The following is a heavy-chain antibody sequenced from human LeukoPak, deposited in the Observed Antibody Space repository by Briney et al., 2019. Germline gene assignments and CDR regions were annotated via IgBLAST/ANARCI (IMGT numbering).Heavy chain of an antibody. V-gene: IGHV3-11*05. CDR3: ARGRLAAGGFDP. CDR2: ISTSGSST. Sequence: PGGSLRLSCAASGFTFSDYYMTWIRQAPGKGLEWLSYISTSGSSTNYADSVKGRFTVSRDNAKNSLYLQMNSLRAEDTAMYYCARGRLAAGGFDPWGQGTLVTVSS. CDR1: GFTFSDYY. D-gene: IGHD3-10*01. J-gene: IGHJ5*02.